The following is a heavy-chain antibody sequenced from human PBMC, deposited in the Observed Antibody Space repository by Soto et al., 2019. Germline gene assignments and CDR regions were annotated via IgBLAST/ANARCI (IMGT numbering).Heavy chain of an antibody. CDR3: ARPVTPPYDYYGLDV. V-gene: IGHV1-69*01. CDR1: GGTFSSYA. CDR2: IIPIFGTA. J-gene: IGHJ6*02. D-gene: IGHD2-21*02. Sequence: QVQLVQSGAEVKKPGSSVKVSCKASGGTFSSYAISWVRQAPGRGLEWMGGIIPIFGTANYAQKFQGRVTITADESTSKAYKLVSSLMSDDTAVYYCARPVTPPYDYYGLDVWGQGPTVTVSS.